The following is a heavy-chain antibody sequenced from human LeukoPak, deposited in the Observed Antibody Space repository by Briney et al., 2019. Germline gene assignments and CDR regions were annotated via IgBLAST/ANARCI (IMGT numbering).Heavy chain of an antibody. D-gene: IGHD4-11*01. J-gene: IGHJ4*02. CDR3: ASNYGG. CDR1: GFTFTTYW. V-gene: IGHV3-7*03. Sequence: GGSLRLSCAASGFTFTTYWMSWVRQTPGKGLEWVANIKQDGSEKYYVDSVRGRFTISRDNAKNSLSLQMNSLRAEDTAVYYCASNYGGWGQGTLVTVSS. CDR2: IKQDGSEK.